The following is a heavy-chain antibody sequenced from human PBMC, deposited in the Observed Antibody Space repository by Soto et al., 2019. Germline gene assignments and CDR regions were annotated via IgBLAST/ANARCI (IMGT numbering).Heavy chain of an antibody. D-gene: IGHD6-13*01. CDR1: GYTFTSYA. CDR2: INAGNGNT. Sequence: QVQLVQSGAEVKKPGASVKVSCKASGYTFTSYAMHWVRQAPGQRLEWMGWINAGNGNTKYSQKFQGRVTITRDTSASTAYMELSSLRSEDTAVYYCARVYGRSWYGVEYYYGMDVWGQGTTVTVSS. V-gene: IGHV1-3*01. CDR3: ARVYGRSWYGVEYYYGMDV. J-gene: IGHJ6*02.